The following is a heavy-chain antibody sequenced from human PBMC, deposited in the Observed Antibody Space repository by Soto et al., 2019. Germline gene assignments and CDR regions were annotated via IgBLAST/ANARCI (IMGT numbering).Heavy chain of an antibody. CDR3: ASVGLYGTINDY. CDR1: GGSISSSSYY. CDR2: IYYSGST. D-gene: IGHD1-26*01. J-gene: IGHJ4*02. Sequence: QLQLQESGPGLVKPSETLSLTCTVSGGSISSSSYYWGWIRQPPGKGLEWIGSIYYSGSTYYNPSLKSRVTISVDTSKNQFSLKLSSVTAADTAVYYCASVGLYGTINDYWGQGTLVTVSS. V-gene: IGHV4-39*01.